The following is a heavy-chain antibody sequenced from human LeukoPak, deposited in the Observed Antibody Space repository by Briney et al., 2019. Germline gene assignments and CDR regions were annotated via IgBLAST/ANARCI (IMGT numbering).Heavy chain of an antibody. J-gene: IGHJ3*02. CDR3: AKPRSGRGHNDAFDI. CDR1: GGTFSSYA. CDR2: IIPILGIA. Sequence: SVKVSCKASGGTFSSYAISWVRQAPGQGLEWMGRIIPILGIANYAQKFQGRVTITADKSTSTAYMELSSLRSEDTAVYYCAKPRSGRGHNDAFDIWGQGTMVTVSS. D-gene: IGHD3-10*01. V-gene: IGHV1-69*04.